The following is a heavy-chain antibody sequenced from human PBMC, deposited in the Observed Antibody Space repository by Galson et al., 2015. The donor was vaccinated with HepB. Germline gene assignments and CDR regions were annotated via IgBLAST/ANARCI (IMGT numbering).Heavy chain of an antibody. D-gene: IGHD2-2*01. J-gene: IGHJ5*02. CDR1: GYTFTSYA. V-gene: IGHV1-3*01. CDR3: ARDPASRITSPRFDP. CDR2: INAGNGNT. Sequence: SVKVSCKASGYTFTSYAMHWVRQAPGQRLEWMGWINAGNGNTKYSQKFQGRVTITRDTSASTAYMELSSLRSEDTAVYYCARDPASRITSPRFDPWGQGTLVTVSS.